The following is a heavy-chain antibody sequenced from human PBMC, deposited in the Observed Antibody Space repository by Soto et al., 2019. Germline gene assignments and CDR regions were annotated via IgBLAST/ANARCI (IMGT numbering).Heavy chain of an antibody. V-gene: IGHV3-48*01. CDR2: ISSSSRTI. D-gene: IGHD1-1*01. CDR1: ALTSSTYS. J-gene: IGHJ4*02. Sequence: GPSLRLSWAAAALTSSTYSMSCVRQVPGKRLEWVSSISSSSRTILYTDSGNGRFTVSRATAKNSLYLQMDCLRAEDPSVYYSATLANHDARIWPSAYWGQGTLVTVSS. CDR3: ATLANHDARIWPSAY.